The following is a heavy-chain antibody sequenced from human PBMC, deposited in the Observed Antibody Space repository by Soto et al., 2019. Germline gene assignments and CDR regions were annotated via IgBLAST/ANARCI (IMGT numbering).Heavy chain of an antibody. CDR3: ARATAGDIVATIKGYYYMDV. CDR1: GYTFTGYY. D-gene: IGHD5-12*01. CDR2: INPNSGGT. Sequence: ASVKVSCKASGYTFTGYYMHWVRQAPGQGLGWMGWINPNSGGTNYAQKLQGRVTMTRDTSTSTAYMELRSLRSDDTAVYYCARATAGDIVATIKGYYYMDVWGKGTTVTVSS. J-gene: IGHJ6*03. V-gene: IGHV1-2*02.